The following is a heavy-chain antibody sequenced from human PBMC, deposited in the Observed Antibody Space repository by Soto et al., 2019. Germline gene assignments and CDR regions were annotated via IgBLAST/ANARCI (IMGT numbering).Heavy chain of an antibody. V-gene: IGHV1-18*01. CDR1: GYTFTNYG. Sequence: GASVKVSCKASGYTFTNYGISWVRQAPGQGLEWMGWINTYNGNTNHAQKLQGRVTMTTDTSTSTAYVELRSLRSDDTAVYYCARGVGSGTYYNQYNWFDPWGQGTLVTVS. CDR2: INTYNGNT. J-gene: IGHJ5*02. D-gene: IGHD3-10*01. CDR3: ARGVGSGTYYNQYNWFDP.